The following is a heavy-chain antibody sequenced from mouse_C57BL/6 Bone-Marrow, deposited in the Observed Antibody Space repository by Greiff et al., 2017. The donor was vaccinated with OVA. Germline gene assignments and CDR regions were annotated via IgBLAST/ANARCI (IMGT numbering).Heavy chain of an antibody. CDR2: IHPNSGST. V-gene: IGHV1-64*01. D-gene: IGHD1-1*01. CDR3: AREDYYGSSWYFDV. CDR1: GYTFTSYW. Sequence: QVQLQQSGAELVKPGASVKLSCKASGYTFTSYWMHWVKQRPGQGLEWIGMIHPNSGSTNYNEKFKSKATLTVDKSSSTAYMQLSSLTSEDSAVYYCAREDYYGSSWYFDVWGTGTTVTVSS. J-gene: IGHJ1*03.